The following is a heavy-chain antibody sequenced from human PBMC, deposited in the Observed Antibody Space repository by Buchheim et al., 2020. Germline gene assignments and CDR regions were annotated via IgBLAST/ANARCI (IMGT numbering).Heavy chain of an antibody. CDR2: IWYDGSNK. D-gene: IGHD1-1*01. V-gene: IGHV3-33*01. CDR3: ARERRLEREYYFDY. J-gene: IGHJ4*02. Sequence: QVQLVESGGGVVQPGRSLRLSCAASGFTFSSYGMHWVRQAPGKGLEWVAVIWYDGSNKYYADSVKGRFTISRDNSKNTLYLQMNSLRAEDTAVYYCARERRLEREYYFDYWGQGTL. CDR1: GFTFSSYG.